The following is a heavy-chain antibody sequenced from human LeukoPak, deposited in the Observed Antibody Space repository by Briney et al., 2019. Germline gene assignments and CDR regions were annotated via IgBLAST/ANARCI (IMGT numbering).Heavy chain of an antibody. CDR2: IYYSGST. Sequence: NPSETLSLTCTVSGGSISSYYWSWIRQPPGKGLEWIGCIYYSGSTNYNPSLKSRVTISVDTSKNQFSLKLSSVTAADTAVYYCARSIVPAAIYDYWGQGTLVTVS. D-gene: IGHD2-2*01. J-gene: IGHJ4*02. CDR3: ARSIVPAAIYDY. CDR1: GGSISSYY. V-gene: IGHV4-59*01.